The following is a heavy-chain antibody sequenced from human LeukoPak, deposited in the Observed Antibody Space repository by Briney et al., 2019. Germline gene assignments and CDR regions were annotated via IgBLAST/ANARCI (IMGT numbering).Heavy chain of an antibody. Sequence: GESLKISCKGSGYSFTSYWIGWVRPMPGKGLEWMGIIYPGDSDTRYSPSFQGQVTISADKSISTAYLQWSSLKASDTAMYYCARQGGGSYPYDAFDIWGQGTMVTVSS. J-gene: IGHJ3*02. D-gene: IGHD1-26*01. CDR3: ARQGGGSYPYDAFDI. CDR2: IYPGDSDT. V-gene: IGHV5-51*01. CDR1: GYSFTSYW.